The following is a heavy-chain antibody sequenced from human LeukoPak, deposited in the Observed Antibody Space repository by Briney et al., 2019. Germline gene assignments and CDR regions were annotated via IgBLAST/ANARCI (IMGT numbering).Heavy chain of an antibody. CDR3: ARPVVLGAYLRGAYYFDS. V-gene: IGHV3-33*01. CDR1: GFTFSNYG. J-gene: IGHJ4*02. D-gene: IGHD3-16*01. CDR2: IWYDGSDK. Sequence: GGSLRLSCAASGFTFSNYGMHWVRQAPGKGLEWVAVIWYDGSDKYHADSVKGRFTISRDNSKNTLYPQMNSLRVEDTAVYYCARPVVLGAYLRGAYYFDSWGQGTLVTVSS.